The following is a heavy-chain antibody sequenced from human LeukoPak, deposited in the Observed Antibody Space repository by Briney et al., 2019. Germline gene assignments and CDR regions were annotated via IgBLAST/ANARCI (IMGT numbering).Heavy chain of an antibody. CDR1: GFTFSSYG. J-gene: IGHJ4*02. CDR2: ISYDGSNK. D-gene: IGHD4-11*01. V-gene: IGHV3-30*18. CDR3: AKGPGQLQAHFDY. Sequence: GGSLRLSCAASGFTFSSYGMHWVRQAPGKGLEWVAVISYDGSNKYYAGSVKGRFTISRDNSKNTLYLQMNSLRAEDTAVYYCAKGPGQLQAHFDYWGQVTLVTVSS.